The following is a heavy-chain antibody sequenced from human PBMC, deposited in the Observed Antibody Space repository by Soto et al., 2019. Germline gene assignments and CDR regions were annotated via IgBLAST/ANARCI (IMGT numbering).Heavy chain of an antibody. CDR3: AKFGLDPYYCGMDV. D-gene: IGHD3-10*01. V-gene: IGHV3-23*01. CDR2: ISGSGGST. CDR1: GFTFSSYA. Sequence: EVQLLESGGGLVQPGGSLRLSCAASGFTFSSYAMSWVRQAPGKGLEWVSAISGSGGSTYYADSVKGRFTISRDNSKNTLYLQMNGLRAEDTAVYYCAKFGLDPYYCGMDVWGQGTTVTVSS. J-gene: IGHJ6*01.